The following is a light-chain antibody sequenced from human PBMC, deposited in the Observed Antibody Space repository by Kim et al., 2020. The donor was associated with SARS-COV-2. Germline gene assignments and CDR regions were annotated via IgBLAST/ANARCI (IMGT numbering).Light chain of an antibody. V-gene: IGLV1-47*01. CDR3: AAWDDSLSGVL. Sequence: QSVLTQPPSASGTPGQRVTISCSGSSSNIGSNYVYWYQQLPGTAPKLLINRNNQRPSGVPDRFSGSKSGTSASLAISGLRSEDEADYYCAAWDDSLSGVLFGGGTKLSVL. CDR1: SSNIGSNY. CDR2: RNN. J-gene: IGLJ2*01.